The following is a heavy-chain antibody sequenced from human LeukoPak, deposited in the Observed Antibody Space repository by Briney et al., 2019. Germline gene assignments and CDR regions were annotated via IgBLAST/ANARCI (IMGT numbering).Heavy chain of an antibody. CDR1: GFSFSNYW. J-gene: IGHJ4*02. CDR3: ARDQHSSSWYIDY. D-gene: IGHD6-13*01. CDR2: VRPDGSET. V-gene: IGHV3-7*01. Sequence: PGVSLRLSCAGSGFSFSNYWMSWVRQAPGKGLEWVANVRPDGSETQYVDSMKGRFTVSRDNSENSLYLRMSSLRAEDTAVYYCARDQHSSSWYIDYWGQGTLVTVSS.